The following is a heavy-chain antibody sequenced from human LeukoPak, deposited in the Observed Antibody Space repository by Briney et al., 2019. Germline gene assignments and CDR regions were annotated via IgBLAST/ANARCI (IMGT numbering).Heavy chain of an antibody. CDR1: GGSISSGSYY. J-gene: IGHJ4*02. Sequence: SQTLSLTCTVSGGSISSGSYYWSWIRQPAGKGLEWIGRIYTSGSTNYNPSLKSRVTISVDTSKNQFSLKLSSVTAADTAVYYCARDRSLDYDSSGYYDYWGQGTLVTVSS. V-gene: IGHV4-61*02. CDR2: IYTSGST. D-gene: IGHD3-22*01. CDR3: ARDRSLDYDSSGYYDY.